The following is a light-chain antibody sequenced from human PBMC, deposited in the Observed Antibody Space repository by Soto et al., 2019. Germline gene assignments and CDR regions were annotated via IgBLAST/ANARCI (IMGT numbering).Light chain of an antibody. CDR1: SSDVGGYNY. CDR2: EVS. CDR3: SSYAGSNNFV. Sequence: QSVLTQPPSASGSPGQSVTISCTGTSSDVGGYNYVSLYQQHPGKAPKLMIYEVSKRASGVPDRFSGSKSGNTASLTVSGLQAEDGADYYCSSYAGSNNFVFGTGTKLTVL. J-gene: IGLJ1*01. V-gene: IGLV2-8*01.